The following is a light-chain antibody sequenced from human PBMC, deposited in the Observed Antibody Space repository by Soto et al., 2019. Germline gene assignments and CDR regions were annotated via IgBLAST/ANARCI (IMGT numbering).Light chain of an antibody. CDR1: LSISTW. CDR3: QQYNSYPIT. J-gene: IGKJ5*01. CDR2: GAS. Sequence: DIQITQSPSILSASVGDRVTITCRASLSISTWLAWSQQKPGKAPNLLIYGASSLESGVPSRFSGSGSVTEFTLTISSLQPDDFATYYCQQYNSYPITFGQVTRPGIK. V-gene: IGKV1-5*01.